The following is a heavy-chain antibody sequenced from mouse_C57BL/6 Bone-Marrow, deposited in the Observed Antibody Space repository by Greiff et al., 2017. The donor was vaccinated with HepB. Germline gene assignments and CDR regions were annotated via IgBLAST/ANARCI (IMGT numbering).Heavy chain of an antibody. Sequence: QVQLQQSGAELVKPGASVKLSCKASGYTFTEYTIHWVKQRSGQGLEWIGWFYPGSGSIKYNEKFKDKATLTADKSSSTVYMELSRLTSEDSAVYFCARHEDDWYSNYDWYVDVWGTGTTVTVSS. CDR1: GYTFTEYT. CDR2: FYPGSGSI. CDR3: ARHEDDWYSNYDWYVDV. D-gene: IGHD2-5*01. J-gene: IGHJ1*03. V-gene: IGHV1-62-2*01.